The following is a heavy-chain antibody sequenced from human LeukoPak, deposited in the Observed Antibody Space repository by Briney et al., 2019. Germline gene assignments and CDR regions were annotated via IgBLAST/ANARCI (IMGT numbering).Heavy chain of an antibody. CDR2: IYPGDSDT. D-gene: IGHD6-13*01. CDR3: ARLPWGGSSSWYGRVTAIIHYYGMDV. J-gene: IGHJ6*02. V-gene: IGHV5-51*01. Sequence: GESLKISCKGSGYSFTSYWISWVRQMPGKGLEWMGIIYPGDSDTRYSPSFQGQVTISADKSISTAYLQWSSLKASDTAMYYCARLPWGGSSSWYGRVTAIIHYYGMDVWGQGTTVTVSS. CDR1: GYSFTSYW.